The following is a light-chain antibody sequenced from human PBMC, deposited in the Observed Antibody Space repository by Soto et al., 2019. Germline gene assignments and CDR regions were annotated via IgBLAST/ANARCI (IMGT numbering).Light chain of an antibody. J-gene: IGKJ5*01. CDR2: GAS. V-gene: IGKV3-20*01. CDR1: QSVSSNY. Sequence: ESVLTQSPGTLSLSPGERATLSCRASQSVSSNYLAWYQQKPGQAPRLLIYGASTRATGIPDRFSGSGSGTDFTLTISRLEPEDFAVYYCQQYGSSPWTFGQGTRLEI. CDR3: QQYGSSPWT.